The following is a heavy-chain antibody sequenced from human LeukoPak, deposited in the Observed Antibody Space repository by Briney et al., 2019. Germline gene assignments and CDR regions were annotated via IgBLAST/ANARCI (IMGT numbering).Heavy chain of an antibody. Sequence: GGSLRLSCAASGFTFSNYAMSWVRQTPGKGLEWVSSTSGSGTGTYYADPVKGRFTISRDNSKNTLYLQMNSLRAEDTAVYYCAREAMLGGYFDYWGQGTLVTVSS. CDR3: AREAMLGGYFDY. CDR1: GFTFSNYA. CDR2: TSGSGTGT. D-gene: IGHD2-2*01. J-gene: IGHJ4*02. V-gene: IGHV3-23*01.